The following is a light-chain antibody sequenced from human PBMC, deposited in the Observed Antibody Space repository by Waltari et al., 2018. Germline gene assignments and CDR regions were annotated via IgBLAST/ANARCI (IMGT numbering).Light chain of an antibody. V-gene: IGKV2-29*03. CDR2: ELS. J-gene: IGKJ3*01. Sequence: DIVLTQTPLSLSVTPGQPATISCKSSQSLLHSDGKTYLYWYLQQAGQSPHLLIYELSSRFPGVPGRFSCSGFVTDFTLEISRVEADDVGVYYCMQGLNLPLTFGPGTKVDIK. CDR1: QSLLHSDGKTY. CDR3: MQGLNLPLT.